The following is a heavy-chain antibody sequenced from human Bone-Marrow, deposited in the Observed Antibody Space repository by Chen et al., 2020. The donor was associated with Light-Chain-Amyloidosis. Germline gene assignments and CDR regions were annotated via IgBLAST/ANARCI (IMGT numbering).Heavy chain of an antibody. V-gene: IGHV4-34*02. CDR1: GGSFSGYY. Sequence: QVQLQQWGAGLLRPSETLSLTCAVYGGSFSGYYWTWIRQPPGKGLEWIGEINDAENTNYNPPLRRRVTISLDTSKNHFSLNLPSVTAADTAVYYCARGRSYYYGLGKIDYWGQGSLVIVSS. D-gene: IGHD3-10*01. J-gene: IGHJ4*02. CDR3: ARGRSYYYGLGKIDY. CDR2: INDAENT.